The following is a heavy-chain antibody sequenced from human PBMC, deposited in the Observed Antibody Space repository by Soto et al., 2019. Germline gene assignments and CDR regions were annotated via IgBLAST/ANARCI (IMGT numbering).Heavy chain of an antibody. CDR2: IKSKTDGGTT. CDR3: TTAPYYYGMDV. Sequence: LRLSCAASGFTFSNAWMSWVRQAPGKGLEWVGRIKSKTDGGTTDYAAPVKGRFTISRDDSKNTLYLQMNSLKTEDTAVYYCTTAPYYYGMDVWGQGTTVTVSS. CDR1: GFTFSNAW. V-gene: IGHV3-15*01. J-gene: IGHJ6*02.